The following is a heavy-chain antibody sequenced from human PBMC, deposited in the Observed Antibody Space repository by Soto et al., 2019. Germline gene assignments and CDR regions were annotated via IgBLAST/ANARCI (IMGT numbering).Heavy chain of an antibody. J-gene: IGHJ4*02. CDR2: INYGGST. Sequence: PSETLSLTCTVSSGSISSYNWNWVRQPPGKGLEWIGFINYGGSTHYNPSLKSRVTISLDTSKNQFSLKLNSVTAADTAVYYCARENYYALDYWGPGTLVTVSS. CDR1: SGSISSYN. D-gene: IGHD3-10*01. V-gene: IGHV4-59*01. CDR3: ARENYYALDY.